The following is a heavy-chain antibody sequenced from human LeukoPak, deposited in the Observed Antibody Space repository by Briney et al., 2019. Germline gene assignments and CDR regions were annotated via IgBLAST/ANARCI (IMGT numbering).Heavy chain of an antibody. CDR2: IKQDGSEK. CDR3: ARDYKHDYDLGY. V-gene: IGHV3-7*01. Sequence: GGSLRLSCAASGFTFSSYWMSWVRQAPGKGLQRVANIKQDGSEKYYVDSVKGRFTISRDDAKNSLYLQMNSLRAEDTAVYYCARDYKHDYDLGYWGQGTLVIVSS. CDR1: GFTFSSYW. D-gene: IGHD3-3*01. J-gene: IGHJ4*02.